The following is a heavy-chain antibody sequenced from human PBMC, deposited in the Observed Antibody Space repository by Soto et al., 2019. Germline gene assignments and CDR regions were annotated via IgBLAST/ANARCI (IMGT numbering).Heavy chain of an antibody. CDR2: IVAATGTT. V-gene: IGHV3-23*01. Sequence: GGSLRLSCAASGFTFSNYAMSWVRQTPGKGLEWVSGIVAATGTTYYTDSVKGRFAISRDNSRNALYLQMSILRAEDTAVYYCAKDLGFSAPTAFDFWGQGTLVTVSS. J-gene: IGHJ4*02. CDR1: GFTFSNYA. D-gene: IGHD3-16*01. CDR3: AKDLGFSAPTAFDF.